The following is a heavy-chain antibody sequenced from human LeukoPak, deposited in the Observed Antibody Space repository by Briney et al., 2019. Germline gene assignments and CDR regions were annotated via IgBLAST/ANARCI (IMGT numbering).Heavy chain of an antibody. D-gene: IGHD5-18*01. CDR3: ARDLREATAMANYFDY. J-gene: IGHJ4*02. CDR2: IIPIFGTA. V-gene: IGHV1-69*01. CDR1: GGTFSSYA. Sequence: SVKVTCKASGGTFSSYAISWVRQAPGQGLEWMGGIIPIFGTANYAQKFQGRVTITADESTSTAYMELSSLRSEDTAVYYCARDLREATAMANYFDYWGQGTLVTVSS.